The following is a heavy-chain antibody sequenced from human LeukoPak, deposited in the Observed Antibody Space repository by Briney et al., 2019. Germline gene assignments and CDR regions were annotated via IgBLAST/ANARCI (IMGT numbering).Heavy chain of an antibody. Sequence: SGGSLRLSCTASGFSFTTYWMAWVRQAPGKGLEWVANINEDGRHKNYLDSVKGRFTISRDNSKNTLYLQMNSLRAEDTAVYYCAKWGYDSSGYHYGCFDYWGQGTLVTVSS. CDR2: INEDGRHK. D-gene: IGHD3-22*01. J-gene: IGHJ4*02. CDR1: GFSFTTYW. CDR3: AKWGYDSSGYHYGCFDY. V-gene: IGHV3-7*03.